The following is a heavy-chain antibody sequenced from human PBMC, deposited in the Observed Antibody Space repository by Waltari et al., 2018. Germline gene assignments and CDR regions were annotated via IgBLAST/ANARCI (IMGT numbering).Heavy chain of an antibody. CDR1: GGSFSGYY. V-gene: IGHV4-34*01. Sequence: QVQLQQWGAGLLKPSETLSLTCAVYGGSFSGYYWSWIRQPPGKGLEWIGEINHSGSTNDNPSLKSRVTISVDTSKNQFSLKLSSVTAADTAVYYCAIRIAAAGTHPFDYWGQGTLVTVSS. CDR2: INHSGST. J-gene: IGHJ4*02. D-gene: IGHD6-13*01. CDR3: AIRIAAAGTHPFDY.